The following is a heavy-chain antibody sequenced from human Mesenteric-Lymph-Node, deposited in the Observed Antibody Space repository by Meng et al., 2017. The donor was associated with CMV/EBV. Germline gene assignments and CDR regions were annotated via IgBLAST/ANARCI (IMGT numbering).Heavy chain of an antibody. D-gene: IGHD2-2*01. CDR1: GFTFNTYN. V-gene: IGHV3-30*04. CDR2: ISYDGSEK. CDR3: AREDTVVVPAAATCVDY. Sequence: GGSLRLSCAASGFTFNTYNMHWVRQAPGRGLEGVALISYDGSEKYYTDSVKGRFTISRDNSKNTLYLQMNSLRADDTAVYYCAREDTVVVPAAATCVDYWGQGTLVTVSS. J-gene: IGHJ4*02.